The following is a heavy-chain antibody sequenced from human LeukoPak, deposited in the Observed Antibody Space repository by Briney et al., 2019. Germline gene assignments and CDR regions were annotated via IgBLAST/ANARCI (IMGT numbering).Heavy chain of an antibody. Sequence: SETLSLTCTVSGGSISSSSYYWGWIRQPPGKGLEWIGSIYYSGNTYYNPSLKSRVTISVDTSNNQFSLKLSSVTAADTAVYYCARATYYYDSSGYSYGGNFDYWGQGTLVTVSS. CDR1: GGSISSSSYY. CDR3: ARATYYYDSSGYSYGGNFDY. V-gene: IGHV4-39*01. J-gene: IGHJ4*02. CDR2: IYYSGNT. D-gene: IGHD3-22*01.